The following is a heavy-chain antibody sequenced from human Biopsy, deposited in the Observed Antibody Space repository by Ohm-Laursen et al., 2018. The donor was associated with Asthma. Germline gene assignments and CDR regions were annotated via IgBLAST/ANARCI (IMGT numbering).Heavy chain of an antibody. CDR2: ISWNSGSI. V-gene: IGHV3-9*01. D-gene: IGHD1-26*01. CDR1: GFTFDDYA. Sequence: SLRLSCTASGFTFDDYAMHWARQAPGKGLEWVSGISWNSGSIGYADSVKGRFTISRDNAKNSLYLQMNSLRAEDTALYYCAKGEWELLEANFDYWGQGTLVTVSS. J-gene: IGHJ4*02. CDR3: AKGEWELLEANFDY.